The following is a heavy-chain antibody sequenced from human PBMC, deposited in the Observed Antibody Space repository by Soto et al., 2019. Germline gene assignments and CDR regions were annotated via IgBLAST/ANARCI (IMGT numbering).Heavy chain of an antibody. V-gene: IGHV4-34*01. D-gene: IGHD5-18*01. CDR3: AIVRGYSYGYYYYYYYGMHV. Sequence: SETLSLTCAVYGGSFSGYYWSWIRQPPGKGLEWIGKINHSGSTNYNPSLKSRVTISVDTSKNQFSLKLSSVTAADTAVYYCAIVRGYSYGYYYYYYYGMHVWGQGTTVTVSS. CDR1: GGSFSGYY. CDR2: INHSGST. J-gene: IGHJ6*02.